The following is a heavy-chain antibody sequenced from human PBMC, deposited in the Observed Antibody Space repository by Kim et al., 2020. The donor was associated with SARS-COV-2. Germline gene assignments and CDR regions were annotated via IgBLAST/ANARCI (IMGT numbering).Heavy chain of an antibody. CDR3: ARAGLYYDILTGYYPYYFDY. D-gene: IGHD3-9*01. Sequence: SETLSLTCTVSGGSISSYYWSWIRQPPGKGLEWVGYIYYTGSTNYNPSLKSRVTISVDTSKNQFSLKLSSVTAADTAVYYCARAGLYYDILTGYYPYYFDYWDQGTLVTVSS. J-gene: IGHJ4*02. V-gene: IGHV4-59*01. CDR2: IYYTGST. CDR1: GGSISSYY.